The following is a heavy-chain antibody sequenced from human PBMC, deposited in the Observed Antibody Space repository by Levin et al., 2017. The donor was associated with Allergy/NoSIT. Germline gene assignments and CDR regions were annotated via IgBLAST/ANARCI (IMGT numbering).Heavy chain of an antibody. CDR3: AGEPNSPYYYHYGLDV. CDR2: IYYDGSA. CDR1: GGSISDDSYY. J-gene: IGHJ6*02. Sequence: GSLRLSCTVSGGSISDDSYYWAWVRQPPGKGLEWVGSIYYDGSAYYNPSLKTRLTISVDTSKNQFSLRVNSVTAAATAVYYCAGEPNSPYYYHYGLDVWGPGTTVTVSS. V-gene: IGHV4-39*07. D-gene: IGHD2/OR15-2a*01.